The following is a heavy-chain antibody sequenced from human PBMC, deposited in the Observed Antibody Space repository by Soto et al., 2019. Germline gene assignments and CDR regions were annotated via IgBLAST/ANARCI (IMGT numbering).Heavy chain of an antibody. Sequence: PSETLSLTCTVSGGSISSRSYYWSWIRQPPGEGLEWIGYIYSSGYINDSGSTYYNPSLKSRVTISVDTSKNQFSLKLSSVTAADTAVYYCAREWHYYVHPFDPWGQGTLVTVSS. D-gene: IGHD3-10*02. CDR2: IYSSGYINDSGST. V-gene: IGHV4-30-4*08. CDR1: GGSISSRSYY. CDR3: AREWHYYVHPFDP. J-gene: IGHJ5*02.